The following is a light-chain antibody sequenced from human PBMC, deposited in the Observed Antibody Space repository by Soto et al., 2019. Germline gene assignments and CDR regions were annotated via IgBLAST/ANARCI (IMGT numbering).Light chain of an antibody. J-gene: IGLJ1*01. V-gene: IGLV7-46*01. CDR2: DTT. Sequence: QSVVPHERSLSLSPGCTVTLTCGSSTGAVTNGHYPYWFQQKPGQAPRTLIYDTTNRHSWTPARFSGSLLGGKAALTLSGAQPEDEAEYYCLLSYNGHYVFGTGTKVTXL. CDR3: LLSYNGHYV. CDR1: TGAVTNGHY.